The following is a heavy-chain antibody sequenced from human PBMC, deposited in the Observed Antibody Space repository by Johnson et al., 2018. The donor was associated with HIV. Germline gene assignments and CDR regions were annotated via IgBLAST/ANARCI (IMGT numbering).Heavy chain of an antibody. J-gene: IGHJ3*02. V-gene: IGHV3-64*01. CDR3: ASTDTGDLRYDGFDI. CDR2: ICSDGGST. Sequence: VQLVESGGGLGQPGGSLRLSCVGSGFIFSSYAMHWVRQAPGKGLEYVAGICSDGGSTLYTKSVNGRFTISRDNSQKTLYLQMGSLRAEDMALYYCASTDTGDLRYDGFDIWGQGTMVFVSS. D-gene: IGHD7-27*01. CDR1: GFIFSSYA.